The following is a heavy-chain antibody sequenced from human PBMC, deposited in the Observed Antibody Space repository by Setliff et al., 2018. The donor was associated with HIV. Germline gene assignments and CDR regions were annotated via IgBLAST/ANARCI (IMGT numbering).Heavy chain of an antibody. CDR3: ASSITVAAGRSHYYYAMDV. J-gene: IGHJ6*02. Sequence: GESLKISCKGSGYSFTSYWIGWVRQMPGKGLEWMGTIHPGDSNTRYSPSFQGQVTISADKSISTANLQWSSLKASDTAMYYCASSITVAAGRSHYYYAMDVWGQGTTVTVSS. V-gene: IGHV5-51*01. CDR1: GYSFTSYW. CDR2: IHPGDSNT. D-gene: IGHD1-20*01.